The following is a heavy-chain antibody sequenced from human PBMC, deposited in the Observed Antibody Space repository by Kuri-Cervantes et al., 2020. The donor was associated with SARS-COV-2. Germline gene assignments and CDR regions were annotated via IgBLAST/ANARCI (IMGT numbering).Heavy chain of an antibody. Sequence: LSLTCAASGFTFSSYAMSWVRQAPGKGLEWVGRIRMKSNSYATEYAASVKGRFTVSRDDSNNSLYLQMNSLQSEDTAVYYCVKARRDYRIYPFETWGQGTMVTVSS. CDR3: VKARRDYRIYPFET. V-gene: IGHV3-72*01. J-gene: IGHJ3*02. CDR2: IRMKSNSYAT. CDR1: GFTFSSYA. D-gene: IGHD3-16*01.